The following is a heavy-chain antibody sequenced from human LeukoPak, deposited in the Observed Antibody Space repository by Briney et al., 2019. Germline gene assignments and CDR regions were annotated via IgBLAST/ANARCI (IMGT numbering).Heavy chain of an antibody. J-gene: IGHJ4*02. CDR2: INPNSGGT. CDR1: GYTFTGYY. D-gene: IGHD6-13*01. V-gene: IGHV1-2*02. Sequence: ASVKVSCKASGYTFTGYYMHWVRQAPGQGLEWMGWINPNSGGTNYAQKFQGRVTMTRDTSISTAYMELSRLRSDDTAVYYCARGPSIAAAGTGRRDFDYWGQGTLVTVSS. CDR3: ARGPSIAAAGTGRRDFDY.